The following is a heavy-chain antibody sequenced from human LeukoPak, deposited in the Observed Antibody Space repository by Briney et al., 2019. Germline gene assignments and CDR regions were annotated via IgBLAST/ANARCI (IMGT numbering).Heavy chain of an antibody. CDR1: GYRLTTYW. CDR2: IYPGDFNT. J-gene: IGHJ3*02. D-gene: IGHD3-10*01. Sequence: GGSLRLSCKGSGYRLTTYWIAWVRQMPGKGPEWMGIIYPGDFNTRYSPSFQGQVPISADKSIVPAYLQWGSLKTSDSAMYYCATHYDSGNDPHAFDIWGQGTMVTVSS. CDR3: ATHYDSGNDPHAFDI. V-gene: IGHV5-51*01.